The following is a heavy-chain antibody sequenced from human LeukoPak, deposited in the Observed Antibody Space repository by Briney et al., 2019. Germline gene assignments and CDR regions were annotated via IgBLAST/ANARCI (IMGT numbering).Heavy chain of an antibody. CDR1: GGSISTYY. Sequence: SETPSLTCTVSGGSISTYYWSWIRQPPGKGLEWIGYIYYSGSPNYNPSLKSRVTISVDSSKNQFSLRLSSVTAADTAVYYCARIAHLDGYRFDYWGQGTLVTVSS. D-gene: IGHD5-24*01. J-gene: IGHJ4*02. V-gene: IGHV4-59*01. CDR2: IYYSGSP. CDR3: ARIAHLDGYRFDY.